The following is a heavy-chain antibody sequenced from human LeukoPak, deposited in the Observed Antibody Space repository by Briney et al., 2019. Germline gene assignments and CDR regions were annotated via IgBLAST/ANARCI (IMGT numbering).Heavy chain of an antibody. J-gene: IGHJ4*02. CDR1: GFTFSNYW. V-gene: IGHV3-74*01. D-gene: IGHD3-10*01. Sequence: GGSLRLSCAASGFTFSNYWMHWVRQAPGKGLFWVSRINGDGSSTNYADSVKGRFTISRDNAKNTLYLQMNSLRAEDTAVYYCAKDVRYWGQGTLVTVSS. CDR2: INGDGSST. CDR3: AKDVRY.